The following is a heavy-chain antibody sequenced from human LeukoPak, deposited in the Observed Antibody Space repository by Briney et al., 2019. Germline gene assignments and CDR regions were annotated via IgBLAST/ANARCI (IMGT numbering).Heavy chain of an antibody. D-gene: IGHD3-16*02. CDR3: ARDSLDYVWGSYRNLAHFDY. J-gene: IGHJ4*02. CDR1: GFTFSSYS. CDR2: ISSSSSTI. V-gene: IGHV3-48*04. Sequence: GGSLRLSCAASGFTFSSYSMNWVRQAPGKGLEWVSYISSSSSTIYYADSVKGRFTISRDNAKNSLYLQMNSLRAEDTAVYYCARDSLDYVWGSYRNLAHFDYWGQGTLVAVSS.